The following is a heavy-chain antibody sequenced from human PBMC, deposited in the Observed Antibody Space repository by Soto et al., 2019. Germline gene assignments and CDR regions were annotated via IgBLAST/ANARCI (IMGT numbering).Heavy chain of an antibody. Sequence: SVKVSCKASGGTFSSYTISWVRQAPGQGLEWMGRIIPILGISNYAQKFQGRVTITADKSTSTAYMELSSLRSEDTAVYYCARDRLDYGDSLDLGYFDYWGQGTLVTVSS. D-gene: IGHD4-17*01. J-gene: IGHJ4*02. CDR1: GGTFSSYT. V-gene: IGHV1-69*04. CDR2: IIPILGIS. CDR3: ARDRLDYGDSLDLGYFDY.